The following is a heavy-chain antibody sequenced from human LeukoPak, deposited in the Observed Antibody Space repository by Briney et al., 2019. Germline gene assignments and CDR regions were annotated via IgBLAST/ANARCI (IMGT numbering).Heavy chain of an antibody. CDR1: GGSFSGYY. CDR3: ARGHTYYDFWSGYYRQNWFDP. D-gene: IGHD3-3*01. V-gene: IGHV4-34*01. CDR2: INHSGST. Sequence: PSETLSLTCAVYGGSFSGYYWSWIRQPPGKGLEWIGEINHSGSTNYNPSLKSRVTISVDTSKNQFSLKLSSVTAADTAVYYCARGHTYYDFWSGYYRQNWFDPWGQGTLVTVSS. J-gene: IGHJ5*02.